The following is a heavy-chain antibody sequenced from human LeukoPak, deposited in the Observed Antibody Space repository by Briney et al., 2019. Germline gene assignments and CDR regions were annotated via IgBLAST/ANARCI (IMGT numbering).Heavy chain of an antibody. D-gene: IGHD2-2*01. CDR3: ARWVTRYCSSTSCARNYFDT. CDR1: GYSFTNYW. V-gene: IGHV5-51*01. CDR2: IYPGDSDT. J-gene: IGHJ5*02. Sequence: GESLKISCKGSGYSFTNYWIAWVRQMSGKVLEWMGIIYPGDSDTRYSPSFQGQVTISVDKSISTAFLQWSSLKASDTAMYYCARWVTRYCSSTSCARNYFDTWGQGTLVTVSS.